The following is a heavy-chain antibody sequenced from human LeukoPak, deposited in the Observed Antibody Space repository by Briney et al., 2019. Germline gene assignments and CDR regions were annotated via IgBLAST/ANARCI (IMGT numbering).Heavy chain of an antibody. CDR3: ASLGSGSYYREFDP. CDR2: IYPGDSDT. D-gene: IGHD3-10*01. V-gene: IGHV5-51*07. J-gene: IGHJ5*02. Sequence: GESLKISCKGSGYSFSSYWIAWVHQMPRKGLEWMGIIYPGDSDTRYSPSFQGQVTISADKSISTAYLQWSSLKASDTAMYYCASLGSGSYYREFDPWGQGTLVTVSS. CDR1: GYSFSSYW.